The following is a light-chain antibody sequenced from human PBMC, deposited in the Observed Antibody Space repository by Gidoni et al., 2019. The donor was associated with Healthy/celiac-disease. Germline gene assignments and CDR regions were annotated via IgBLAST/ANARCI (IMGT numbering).Light chain of an antibody. CDR1: QSVSSY. CDR3: QQRSNWPLT. V-gene: IGKV3-11*01. Sequence: EIVLTQSPATLSLSPGERATLSCRASQSVSSYLAWYQQKPGQAPMLLIYDASNRATGIPARFSGSGSWTDFTLTISSLEPEDFAVYYCQQRSNWPLTFGGGTKVEIK. CDR2: DAS. J-gene: IGKJ4*01.